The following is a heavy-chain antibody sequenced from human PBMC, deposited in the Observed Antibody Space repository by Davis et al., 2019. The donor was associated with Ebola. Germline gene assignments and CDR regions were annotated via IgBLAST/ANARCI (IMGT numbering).Heavy chain of an antibody. CDR2: INWNGGST. J-gene: IGHJ4*02. CDR3: ARGQLAFDY. D-gene: IGHD1-1*01. Sequence: GESPKISCAASGFTFDDYGMSWGRQAPGKGLEWVSGINWNGGSTGYADPVKGRFTISRDNAKNSLFLQMNSLRAEDTAFYYCARGQLAFDYWGQGTLVTVSS. V-gene: IGHV3-20*04. CDR1: GFTFDDYG.